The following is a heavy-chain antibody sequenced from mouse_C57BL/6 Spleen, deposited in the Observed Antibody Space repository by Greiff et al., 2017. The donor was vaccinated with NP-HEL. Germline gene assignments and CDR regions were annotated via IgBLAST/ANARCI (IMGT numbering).Heavy chain of an antibody. J-gene: IGHJ4*01. Sequence: QVQLQQPGTELVKPGASVKLSCKASGYTFTSYWMHWVKQRPGLGLEWIGNFNPSNGGTIYNEKFKSKATLTVDKSSSTAYMQLSSLTSEVSAVYYCARRWVYYAMDDWGQGTSVTVSS. CDR3: ARRWVYYAMDD. D-gene: IGHD1-1*02. V-gene: IGHV1-53*01. CDR1: GYTFTSYW. CDR2: FNPSNGGT.